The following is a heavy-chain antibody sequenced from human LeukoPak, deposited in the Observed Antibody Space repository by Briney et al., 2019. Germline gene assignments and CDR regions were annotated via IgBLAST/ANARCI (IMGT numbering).Heavy chain of an antibody. Sequence: PSETLSLTCTVSGYSISSGYYWGWIRQPPGQGLEWIGSIYHSGSTYYNPSLKSRVTISVDTSKNQFSLKLSSVTAADTAVYYCARDLSAAAGVDYWGQGTLVTVSS. CDR3: ARDLSAAAGVDY. CDR2: IYHSGST. V-gene: IGHV4-38-2*02. J-gene: IGHJ4*02. CDR1: GYSISSGYY. D-gene: IGHD6-13*01.